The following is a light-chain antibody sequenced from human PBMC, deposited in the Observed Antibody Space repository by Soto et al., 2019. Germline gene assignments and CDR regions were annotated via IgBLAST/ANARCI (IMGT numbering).Light chain of an antibody. CDR1: QSVRSDY. J-gene: IGKJ2*01. CDR2: GVS. Sequence: EIVLTQSPATLSLSPGDRATLSCRASQSVRSDYFAWYQQKPGQPPRVILFGVSTRATAIPDRFSGSGSGTDFTLTISRLEPDDFAVYYCQQYGSSLYTFGQGTKLEIK. CDR3: QQYGSSLYT. V-gene: IGKV3-20*01.